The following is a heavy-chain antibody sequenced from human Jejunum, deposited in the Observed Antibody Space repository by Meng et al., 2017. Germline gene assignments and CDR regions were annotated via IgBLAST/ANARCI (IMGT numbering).Heavy chain of an antibody. CDR2: VSTDGTIT. CDR3: ASDRITD. CDR1: GFTFSSHW. D-gene: IGHD3-16*01. Sequence: VLVGGSGGGLVQPGGSLRLSCAASGFTFSSHWLHWVRQAPGKGLVWLSRVSTDGTITNYADSVKGRFTISRDNAKDTVFLEMNSLRVEDTAVYYCASDRITDWGQGTLVTVSS. J-gene: IGHJ1*01. V-gene: IGHV3-74*01.